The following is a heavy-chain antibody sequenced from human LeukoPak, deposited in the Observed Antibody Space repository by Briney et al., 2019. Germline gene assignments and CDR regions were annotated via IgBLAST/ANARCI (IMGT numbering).Heavy chain of an antibody. CDR1: GYTFTGYY. V-gene: IGHV1-2*02. Sequence: ASVKVSCKASGYTFTGYYMHWVRQAPGQGLEWMGWTNPNSGGTNYAQKFQGRVTMTRDTSISTAYMELSRLRSDDTAVYYCARGGYYGSGRRIDYWGQGTLVTVSS. J-gene: IGHJ4*02. D-gene: IGHD3-10*01. CDR3: ARGGYYGSGRRIDY. CDR2: TNPNSGGT.